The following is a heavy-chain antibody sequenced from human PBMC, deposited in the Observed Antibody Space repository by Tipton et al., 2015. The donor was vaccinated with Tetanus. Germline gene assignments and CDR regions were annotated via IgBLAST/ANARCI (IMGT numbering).Heavy chain of an antibody. J-gene: IGHJ4*02. V-gene: IGHV3-33*01. CDR3: VRDQTYEEVVSYYFDF. CDR1: GFSFRSYG. D-gene: IGHD5/OR15-5a*01. Sequence: SLRLSCAASGFSFRSYGMHWVRQAPGKGLEWVAVIWYDGTNKYSADSVKGRFTISRDNSKNTLYLQMNNLRADDTARYFCVRDQTYEEVVSYYFDFWGQGTLVTVSS. CDR2: IWYDGTNK.